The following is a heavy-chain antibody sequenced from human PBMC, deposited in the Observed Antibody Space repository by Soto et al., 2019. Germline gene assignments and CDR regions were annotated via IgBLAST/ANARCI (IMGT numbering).Heavy chain of an antibody. CDR3: ANFSWNFEL. CDR2: IYYTGST. V-gene: IGHV4-59*01. Sequence: QVQLQESGPGLVKPSETLSLTCTVSGGSISSYFWSWIRQPPGKGLEWIGYIYYTGSTNYNTSRKRRVTISVDTSMSQFSLHLSSVTAADTAVDYCANFSWNFELWGRGTLVTVSS. J-gene: IGHJ2*01. CDR1: GGSISSYF.